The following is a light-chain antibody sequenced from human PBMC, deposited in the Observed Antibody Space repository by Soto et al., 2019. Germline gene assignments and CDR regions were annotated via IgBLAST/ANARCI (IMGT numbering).Light chain of an antibody. V-gene: IGLV2-8*01. Sequence: QSALTQPPSASGSPGQSVTIPCTGTYSDIGTHGYVSWYQQHAGKAPKLVIYDVTKRPSGVPDRFSGSKSGNTASLTVSGLQAEDEADYYCMCYAGGNNWVFGGGTKVTVL. CDR1: YSDIGTHGY. J-gene: IGLJ3*02. CDR3: MCYAGGNNWV. CDR2: DVT.